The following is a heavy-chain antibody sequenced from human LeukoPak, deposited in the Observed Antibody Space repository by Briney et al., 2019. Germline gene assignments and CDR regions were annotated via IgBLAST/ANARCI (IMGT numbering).Heavy chain of an antibody. D-gene: IGHD5-12*01. CDR3: ARDSVPAVVYGYDPTFDY. V-gene: IGHV1-69*13. Sequence: SVNVSCKASGGTFSSYAISWVRQAPGQGLEWMGGIIPIFGTANYAQKFQGRVTITADESTSTAYMELSSLRSEDTAVYYCARDSVPAVVYGYDPTFDYWGQGTLVTVSS. J-gene: IGHJ4*02. CDR1: GGTFSSYA. CDR2: IIPIFGTA.